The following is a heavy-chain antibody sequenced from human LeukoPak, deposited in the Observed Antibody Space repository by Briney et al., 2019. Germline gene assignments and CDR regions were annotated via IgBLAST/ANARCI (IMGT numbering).Heavy chain of an antibody. D-gene: IGHD6-6*01. CDR3: ARTGPVPALYYFDY. V-gene: IGHV2-70*13. J-gene: IGHJ4*02. Sequence: SGPALVKPTQTLTLTCTFSGFSLSTSGVCVSWIRQPPGQALEWLGLIDWDDEKFYRTSLKTRLTISKDTSKNQVVLTVTNMDPVDTATYYCARTGPVPALYYFDYWGQGTLFTVSS. CDR1: GFSLSTSGVC. CDR2: IDWDDEK.